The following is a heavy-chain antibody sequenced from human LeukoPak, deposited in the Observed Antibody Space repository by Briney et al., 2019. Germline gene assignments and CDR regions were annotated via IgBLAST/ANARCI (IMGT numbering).Heavy chain of an antibody. CDR3: ARDRDALVREPRYFDY. CDR1: GFTFSSYE. D-gene: IGHD3-10*01. Sequence: EGSLRLSCAASGFTFSSYEMNWVRQAPGKGLEWVSYISSSSSSIYYADSMKGRFTISRDNAKNALYLQMNSLSAEDTAVYYCARDRDALVREPRYFDYWGQGTLVTVSS. V-gene: IGHV3-48*03. J-gene: IGHJ4*02. CDR2: ISSSSSSI.